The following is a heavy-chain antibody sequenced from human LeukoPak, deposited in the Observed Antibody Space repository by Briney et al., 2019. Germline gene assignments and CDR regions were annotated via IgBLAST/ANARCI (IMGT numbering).Heavy chain of an antibody. CDR2: MNPSRGDT. J-gene: IGHJ5*02. CDR1: GYTLTSHD. CDR3: ARGTQGLYSSSSGRSRFDP. D-gene: IGHD6-13*01. Sequence: ASVKVSCKASGYTLTSHDINWVRQAPGQGLEWMGWMNPSRGDTGYAQKFQGRVSMTRNTSTDTAYMHLSSLRYEDTAVYYCARGTQGLYSSSSGRSRFDPWGQGTLVTVSS. V-gene: IGHV1-8*01.